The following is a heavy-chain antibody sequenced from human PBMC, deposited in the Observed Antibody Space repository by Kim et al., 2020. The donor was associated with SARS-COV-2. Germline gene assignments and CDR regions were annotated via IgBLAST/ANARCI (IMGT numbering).Heavy chain of an antibody. Sequence: SETLSLTCAVSGGSISSSNWWSWVRQPPGKGLEWIGEIYHSGSTDYNPSLKSRVTISVDKSKNQFSLKLSSVTAADTAVYYCASFHSSGYYFDYWGQGTLVTVSS. J-gene: IGHJ4*02. CDR3: ASFHSSGYYFDY. CDR2: IYHSGST. CDR1: GGSISSSNW. V-gene: IGHV4-4*02. D-gene: IGHD3-22*01.